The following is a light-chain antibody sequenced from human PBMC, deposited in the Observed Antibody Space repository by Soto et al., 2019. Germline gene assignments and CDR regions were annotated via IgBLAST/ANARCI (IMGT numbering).Light chain of an antibody. V-gene: IGKV3-20*01. CDR1: QSVSSSY. Sequence: EILLAQSPCTLSLSPVEIATLSCRASQSVSSSYLAWYQQKPGQAPRLLIYGASSRATGIPDRFSGSGSGTDFTLTISRLEPEDFAVYYCQQYGSSGTFGQGTKVDIK. CDR2: GAS. CDR3: QQYGSSGT. J-gene: IGKJ1*01.